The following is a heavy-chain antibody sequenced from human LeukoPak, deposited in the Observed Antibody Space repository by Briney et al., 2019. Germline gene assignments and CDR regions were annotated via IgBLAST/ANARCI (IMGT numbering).Heavy chain of an antibody. CDR1: GDSVSSGFF. V-gene: IGHV4-38-2*02. CDR3: ARDSSGWFDDAFDI. Sequence: SETLSLTCAVSGDSVSSGFFWGWIRQPPGKGLEWIGSIYHSGSTYYNPSLKSRVTISLDTSKNQFSLRLSSVTAADTAVCYCARDSSGWFDDAFDIWGQGTMVAVSS. CDR2: IYHSGST. J-gene: IGHJ3*02. D-gene: IGHD6-19*01.